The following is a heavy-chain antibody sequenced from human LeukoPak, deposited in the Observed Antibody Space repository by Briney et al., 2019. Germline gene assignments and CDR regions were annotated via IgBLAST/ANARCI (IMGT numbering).Heavy chain of an antibody. V-gene: IGHV3-23*01. CDR2: ISGSGGST. J-gene: IGHJ4*02. Sequence: PGGSLRLSCAASGFTFSSYAMSWVRQAPGKGLEWVSAISGSGGSTYYADSVKGRFTISRDNSKNTLYLQMNSLRAEDTAVYYCAKDLGARYFDWLGYFDYWGQGTLVTVSS. CDR1: GFTFSSYA. CDR3: AKDLGARYFDWLGYFDY. D-gene: IGHD3-9*01.